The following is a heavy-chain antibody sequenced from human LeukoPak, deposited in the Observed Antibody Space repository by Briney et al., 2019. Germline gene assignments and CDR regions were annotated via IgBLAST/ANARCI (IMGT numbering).Heavy chain of an antibody. CDR2: IYYSGST. D-gene: IGHD6-13*01. J-gene: IGHJ4*02. CDR3: ARGAGRSTYFDY. Sequence: PSETLSLTCAVYGGSFSGYYWSWIRQHPGKGLEWIGYIYYSGSTYYNPSLKSRVTISVDTSKNQFSLKLSSVTAADTAVYYCARGAGRSTYFDYWGQGTLVTVSS. CDR1: GGSFSGYY. V-gene: IGHV4-31*11.